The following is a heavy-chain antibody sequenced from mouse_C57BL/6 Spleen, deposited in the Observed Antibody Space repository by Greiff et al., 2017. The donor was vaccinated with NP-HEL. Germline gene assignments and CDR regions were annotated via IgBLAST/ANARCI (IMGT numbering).Heavy chain of an antibody. CDR3: ARNYGSSWFAY. CDR2: IRHKANGYTT. J-gene: IGHJ3*01. CDR1: GFTFTDYY. V-gene: IGHV7-3*01. D-gene: IGHD1-1*01. Sequence: DVKLVESGGGLVQPGGSLSLSCAASGFTFTDYYMSWVRQPPGKALEWLGFIRHKANGYTTEYSASVKGRFTISRDNSQSILYLQMNALRAEDSATYYCARNYGSSWFAYWGKGTLVTVSA.